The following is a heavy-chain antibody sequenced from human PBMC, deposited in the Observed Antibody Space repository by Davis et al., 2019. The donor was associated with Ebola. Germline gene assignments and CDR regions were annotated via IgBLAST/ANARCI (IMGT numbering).Heavy chain of an antibody. J-gene: IGHJ6*02. CDR2: IYPGDSDT. D-gene: IGHD5-24*01. Sequence: GESLKISCKGSGYSFTSYWIGWVRQMPGKGLEWMGIIYPGDSDTRYSPSFQGQVTISADKSISTAYLQWSSLKASDTAMYYCARQDGYRNYYYYGMDVWGQGTTVTVSS. CDR1: GYSFTSYW. CDR3: ARQDGYRNYYYYGMDV. V-gene: IGHV5-51*01.